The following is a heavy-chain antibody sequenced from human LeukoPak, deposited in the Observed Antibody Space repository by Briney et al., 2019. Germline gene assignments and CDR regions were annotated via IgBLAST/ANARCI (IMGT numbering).Heavy chain of an antibody. V-gene: IGHV4-38-2*02. Sequence: SETLSLTCTVSGYSISSGYYWSWIRQPPGKGLEWIGEINHSGSTNYNPSLKSRVTISVDTSKNQFSLKLSSVTAADTAVYYCARDYGSGSYYKVSRPLGYWGQGTLVTVSS. J-gene: IGHJ4*02. D-gene: IGHD3-10*01. CDR2: INHSGST. CDR3: ARDYGSGSYYKVSRPLGY. CDR1: GYSISSGYY.